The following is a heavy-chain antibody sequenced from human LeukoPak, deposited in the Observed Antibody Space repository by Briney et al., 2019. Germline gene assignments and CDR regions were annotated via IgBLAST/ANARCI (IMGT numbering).Heavy chain of an antibody. CDR2: IYHSGST. Sequence: PSGTLSLTCAVSGGSISSSNWWSWVRQPPGKGLEWIGEIYHSGSTNYNPSLKSRVIISVDKSKNQFSLKLSSVTAADTAVYYCARRVVVPAAMFDPTHFDYWGQGTLVTVSS. CDR3: ARRVVVPAAMFDPTHFDY. J-gene: IGHJ4*02. V-gene: IGHV4-4*02. D-gene: IGHD2-2*01. CDR1: GGSISSSNW.